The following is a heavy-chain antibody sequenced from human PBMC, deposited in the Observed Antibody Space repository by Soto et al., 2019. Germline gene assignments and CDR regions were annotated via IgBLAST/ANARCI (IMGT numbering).Heavy chain of an antibody. V-gene: IGHV1-18*04. Sequence: QIQLVQSGAEVKKPGASVKVSCQGSGYIFSNYGITWLRQAPGQGLEWLGWISPNNGETHYAQKVRGRVTMTADSTTNIAYMEMGSLRGDDTAVYFCARDGNWHYQHWGQGTRVTVSS. CDR3: ARDGNWHYQH. CDR1: GYIFSNYG. CDR2: ISPNNGET. D-gene: IGHD3-3*02. J-gene: IGHJ4*02.